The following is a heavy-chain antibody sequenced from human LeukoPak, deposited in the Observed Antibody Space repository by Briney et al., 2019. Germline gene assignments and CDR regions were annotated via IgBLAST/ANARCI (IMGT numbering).Heavy chain of an antibody. CDR1: GFTFSSYA. CDR2: ISGSGGST. CDR3: ARVIEVISFDY. Sequence: GGSLRLSCAASGFTFSSYAMSWVRQAPGKGLEWVSAISGSGGSTYYADSVKGRFTISRDNSKNSLYLQMNSLRAEDTAVYYCARVIEVISFDYWGQGTLVTVSS. V-gene: IGHV3-23*01. D-gene: IGHD3-22*01. J-gene: IGHJ4*02.